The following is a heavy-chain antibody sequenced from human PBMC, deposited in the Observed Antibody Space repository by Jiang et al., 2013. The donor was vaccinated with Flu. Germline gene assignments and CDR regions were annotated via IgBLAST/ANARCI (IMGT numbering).Heavy chain of an antibody. CDR2: IYWDDDK. D-gene: IGHD6-6*01. CDR1: GFSLSIVGVG. J-gene: IGHJ4*02. V-gene: IGHV2-5*02. Sequence: LVKPTQTLTLTCSFSGFSLSIVGVGVAWIRQPPGKALEWLAHIYWDDDKRYSASLKNRVTITKDTSKNQVVLTMTNVDPVDTGTYYCARLREEQHTSSFDYWGQGTLVTVSS. CDR3: ARLREEQHTSSFDY.